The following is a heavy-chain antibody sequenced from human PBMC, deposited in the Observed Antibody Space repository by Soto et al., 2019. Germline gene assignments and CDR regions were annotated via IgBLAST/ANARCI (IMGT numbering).Heavy chain of an antibody. CDR3: AAKYSARALFDS. D-gene: IGHD5-12*01. Sequence: ASMSLASSVFSVSFTSIYWSCIRPSHEKVLEWNGYVNYSVSRNYNPSLNTRVTMSVATSSNQLSLKLTSVTAAAPAVHSCAAKYSARALFDSWGQGTLVTVSS. J-gene: IGHJ4*02. CDR2: VNYSVSR. V-gene: IGHV4-59*08. CDR1: SVSFTSIY.